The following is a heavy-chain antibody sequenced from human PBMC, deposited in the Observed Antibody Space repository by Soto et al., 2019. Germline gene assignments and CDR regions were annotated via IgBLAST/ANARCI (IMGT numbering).Heavy chain of an antibody. CDR3: ARDGLVVVMSLYYYYGMDV. V-gene: IGHV3-21*01. J-gene: IGHJ6*02. CDR1: GFTFSSYS. D-gene: IGHD3-22*01. Sequence: PGGSLRLSCAASGFTFSSYSMNWVRQAPGKGLEWVSSISSSSSYIYYADSVKGRFTISRDNAKNSLYLQMNSLRAVDTAVYYCARDGLVVVMSLYYYYGMDVWGQGTTVTVSS. CDR2: ISSSSSYI.